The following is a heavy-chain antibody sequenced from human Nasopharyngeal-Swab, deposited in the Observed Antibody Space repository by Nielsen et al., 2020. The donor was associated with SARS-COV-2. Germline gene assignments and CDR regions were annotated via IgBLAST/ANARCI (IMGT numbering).Heavy chain of an antibody. V-gene: IGHV1-8*01. CDR2: MNPNSGNT. CDR3: ARGLIVATIFHYYYYMDV. D-gene: IGHD5-12*01. CDR1: GYTFSSSYD. J-gene: IGHJ6*03. Sequence: ASVKVSCKASGYTFSSSYDINWVRQATGQGLEWMGWMNPNSGNTGYAQKFQGRVTMTRNTSISTAYMELSSLRSEDTAVYYCARGLIVATIFHYYYYMDVWGKRTTVTVSS.